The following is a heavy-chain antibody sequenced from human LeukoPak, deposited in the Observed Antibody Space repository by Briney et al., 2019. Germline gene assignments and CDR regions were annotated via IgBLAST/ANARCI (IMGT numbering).Heavy chain of an antibody. J-gene: IGHJ5*02. D-gene: IGHD1-1*01. CDR2: INPSGGST. CDR3: AKSPLHTGTTRVWFDP. Sequence: ASVKVSCKASGYTFTSYYMHWVRQAPGQGLEWMGIINPSGGSTSYAQKFQGRVTMTRDTSTSTVYMELSSLRSEDTAVYYCAKSPLHTGTTRVWFDPWGQGTLVTVSS. V-gene: IGHV1-46*01. CDR1: GYTFTSYY.